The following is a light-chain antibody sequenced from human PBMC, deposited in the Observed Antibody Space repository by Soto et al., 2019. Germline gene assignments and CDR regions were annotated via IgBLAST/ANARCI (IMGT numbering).Light chain of an antibody. J-gene: IGLJ1*01. CDR3: SSFTGFSTV. CDR2: EVT. Sequence: SVLTQPPSAPGSPGQSVTISCTGTSSDIGASNFVSWYQQHPGKAPKLVIYEVTKRPSGVPDRFSGSKFGNTASLTVSRLQTEDEADYYCSSFTGFSTVFGSGTKVTVL. CDR1: SSDIGASNF. V-gene: IGLV2-8*01.